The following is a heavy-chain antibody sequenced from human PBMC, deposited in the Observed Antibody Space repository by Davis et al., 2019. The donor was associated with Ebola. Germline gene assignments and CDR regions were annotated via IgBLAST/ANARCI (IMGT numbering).Heavy chain of an antibody. D-gene: IGHD3-10*01. CDR2: IGTAGDT. V-gene: IGHV3-13*01. Sequence: GESLKISCAASGFTFSSYDMHWVRQATGKGLEWVSAIGTAGDTYYPGSVKGRFTISRENAKNSLYLQMNSLRAGDTAVYYCAGGGGFGELFSILGMDVWGKGTTVTVSS. J-gene: IGHJ6*04. CDR1: GFTFSSYD. CDR3: AGGGGFGELFSILGMDV.